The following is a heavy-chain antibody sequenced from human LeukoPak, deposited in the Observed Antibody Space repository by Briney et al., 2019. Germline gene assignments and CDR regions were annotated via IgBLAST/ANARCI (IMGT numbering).Heavy chain of an antibody. J-gene: IGHJ3*02. D-gene: IGHD6-13*01. CDR3: AKDGSSGIEATADAFDI. Sequence: AGGSLRLSCAASGFTFNTYAMSWVRQAPGKGLEWVSAISGGGATSYYADSVEGRFTISRDNSKNTLYLQMNSLRAEDTAIYYCAKDGSSGIEATADAFDIWGQGTMVTVSS. CDR1: GFTFNTYA. V-gene: IGHV3-23*01. CDR2: ISGGGATS.